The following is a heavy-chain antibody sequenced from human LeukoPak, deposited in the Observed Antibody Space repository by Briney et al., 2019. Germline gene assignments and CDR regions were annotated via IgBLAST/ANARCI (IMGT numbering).Heavy chain of an antibody. CDR1: GFTFSGYG. J-gene: IGHJ4*02. Sequence: GGSLRLSWAASGFTFSGYGMHWLRQAPGKGLKWLTFIHDNGSISTYYADSVRGRFTISKDNSRNTLFLQMNNLRAEDTAVYCCAADLFYGLTTRFVDSWGQGTLVSVSS. CDR2: IHDNGSIST. D-gene: IGHD2/OR15-2a*01. V-gene: IGHV3-30*02. CDR3: AADLFYGLTTRFVDS.